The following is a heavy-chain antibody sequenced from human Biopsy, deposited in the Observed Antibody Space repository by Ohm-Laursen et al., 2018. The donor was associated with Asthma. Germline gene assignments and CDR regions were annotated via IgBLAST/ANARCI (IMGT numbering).Heavy chain of an antibody. Sequence: TLSLTCSVYGGSISSFYWSWIRQPPGKGLEWIGYVFYGGATSYNPSLKSRVTISVDTSKNQFFLRLSSVTAADTAVYYCARGVVYGGDSYAEYFQHWGQGTLVTVSS. CDR2: VFYGGAT. CDR1: GGSISSFY. V-gene: IGHV4-59*01. D-gene: IGHD4-23*01. J-gene: IGHJ1*01. CDR3: ARGVVYGGDSYAEYFQH.